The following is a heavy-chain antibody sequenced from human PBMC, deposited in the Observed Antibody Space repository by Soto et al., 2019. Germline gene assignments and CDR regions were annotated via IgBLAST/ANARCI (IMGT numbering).Heavy chain of an antibody. J-gene: IGHJ4*02. D-gene: IGHD4-4*01. Sequence: PSETLSLTCTVSGGSISSGGYYWSWIRQHPGKGLEWIGYIYYSGSTYYNPSLKSRVTISVDTSKNQFSLKLSSVTAADTAVYYCARDRALSNYVGAGIDYWGQGTLVTVSS. CDR2: IYYSGST. V-gene: IGHV4-31*03. CDR1: GGSISSGGYY. CDR3: ARDRALSNYVGAGIDY.